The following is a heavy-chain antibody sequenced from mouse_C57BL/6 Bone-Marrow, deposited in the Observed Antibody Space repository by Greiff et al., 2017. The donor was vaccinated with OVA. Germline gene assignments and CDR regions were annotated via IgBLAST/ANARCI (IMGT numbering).Heavy chain of an antibody. CDR1: GFNIKDDY. V-gene: IGHV14-4*01. Sequence: VQLQQSGAELVRPGASVKLSCSASGFNIKDDYMHWVKQRPEQGLEWIGWIDPENGDTEYASKFQGKATITADTSSNTAYLQLSSLTSKDTAVYYCTAFMTAGAMDYWGQGTSVTVSS. J-gene: IGHJ4*01. CDR2: IDPENGDT. D-gene: IGHD1-2*01. CDR3: TAFMTAGAMDY.